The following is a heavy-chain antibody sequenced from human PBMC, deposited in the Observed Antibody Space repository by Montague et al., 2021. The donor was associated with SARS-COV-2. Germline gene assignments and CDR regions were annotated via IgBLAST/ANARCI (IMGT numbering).Heavy chain of an antibody. CDR3: SGGTLRFGMDV. Sequence: CAISGDSVSRNTAFWNWVRQSPSRGLEFLGRTYYRSKWQNDYAVSVRSRITINPDTSKNQLSLHLNSVTPEDTAVYYCSGGTLRFGMDVWGQGTTVTVSS. CDR1: GDSVSRNTAF. J-gene: IGHJ6*02. D-gene: IGHD4-17*01. V-gene: IGHV6-1*01. CDR2: TYYRSKWQN.